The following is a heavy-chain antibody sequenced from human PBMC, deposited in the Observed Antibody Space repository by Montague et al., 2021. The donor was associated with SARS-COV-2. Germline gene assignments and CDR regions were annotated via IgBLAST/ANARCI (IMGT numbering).Heavy chain of an antibody. CDR1: GFTFSRYW. Sequence: SLRLSCAASGFTFSRYWMHLFRQAPVKGLEWVSRINSNSSSISYADSVKVRFTISRDNAKNTLYLQMNSLRAEDTAVYYCASLTMVRGVSPFYFHYWGQGTLVTVSS. CDR3: ASLTMVRGVSPFYFHY. J-gene: IGHJ4*02. CDR2: INSNSSSI. V-gene: IGHV3-74*01. D-gene: IGHD3-10*01.